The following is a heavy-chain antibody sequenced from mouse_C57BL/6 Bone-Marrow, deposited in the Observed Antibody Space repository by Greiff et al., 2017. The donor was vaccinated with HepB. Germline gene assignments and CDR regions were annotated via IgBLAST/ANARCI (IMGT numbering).Heavy chain of an antibody. CDR2: IDPSDSYT. Sequence: VQLQQPGAELVMPGASVELSCKASGYTFTSYWMHWVKQRPGQGLEWIGEIDPSDSYTNYNQKFKGKSTLTVDKSSSAAYMQLSSLTSEDSAVYYCARISWYFDVWGTGTTVTVSS. V-gene: IGHV1-69*01. J-gene: IGHJ1*03. CDR3: ARISWYFDV. CDR1: GYTFTSYW.